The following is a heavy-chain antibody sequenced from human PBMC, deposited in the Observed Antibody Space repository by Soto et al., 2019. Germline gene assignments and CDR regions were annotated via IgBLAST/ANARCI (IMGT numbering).Heavy chain of an antibody. CDR2: ISYDGTNE. J-gene: IGHJ4*02. Sequence: VGSLRLSCTFSVFTFSAFAMYCVRHSPGKGLEWVALISYDGTNEDYAESVRGRFTISRDNSKNTLYLDMNSLSAEDSAVYFCAKGVVQQTAYFDCWSQGSSVTV. D-gene: IGHD2-21*01. CDR3: AKGVVQQTAYFDC. CDR1: VFTFSAFA. V-gene: IGHV3-30*18.